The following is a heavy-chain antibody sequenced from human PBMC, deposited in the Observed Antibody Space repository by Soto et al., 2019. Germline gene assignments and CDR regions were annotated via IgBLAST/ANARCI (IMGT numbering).Heavy chain of an antibody. CDR1: GFTVSNYA. J-gene: IGHJ4*02. CDR3: AKRGLLFLDYFDY. Sequence: QVQLVESGGGVVQPGRSLRLSCAGSGFTVSNYAMHWVRQAPGKGLEWVAVMLSDGTNRFSDSVEGRFAVSGDNSENTVYLQMNSLTGEDTAVYYCAKRGLLFLDYFDYWGQGTLVTVSS. CDR2: MLSDGTNR. D-gene: IGHD1-26*01. V-gene: IGHV3-30*18.